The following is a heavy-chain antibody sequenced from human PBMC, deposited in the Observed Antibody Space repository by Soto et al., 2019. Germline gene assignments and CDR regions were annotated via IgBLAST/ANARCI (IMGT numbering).Heavy chain of an antibody. Sequence: QVKLVQSGTEVKKPGASIKVSCKASGYSFATSGMSWVRQAPGQGLEWMGWISAYNGNTNYDQNLQDRVTMTTDTSTSTAYLELRTLRSDDTAVYYCARARQYYDASGYANWGQGTLVTVSS. D-gene: IGHD3-22*01. CDR3: ARARQYYDASGYAN. V-gene: IGHV1-18*01. CDR1: GYSFATSG. CDR2: ISAYNGNT. J-gene: IGHJ4*02.